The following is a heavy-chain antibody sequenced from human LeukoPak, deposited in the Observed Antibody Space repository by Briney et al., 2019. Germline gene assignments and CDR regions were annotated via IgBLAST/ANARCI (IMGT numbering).Heavy chain of an antibody. V-gene: IGHV3-23*01. J-gene: IGHJ4*02. CDR2: IGGRDGGT. CDR1: GFIFSNNA. CDR3: AKWGDYDILTGYYDSDY. D-gene: IGHD3-9*01. Sequence: GASLRLSCAASGFIFSNNAMSWVRQAPGKGLEWVSAIGGRDGGTYYADSVKGRFTVSRDDPKNTLYLQMNTLRAEDTAVYYCAKWGDYDILTGYYDSDYWGQGTLVTVSS.